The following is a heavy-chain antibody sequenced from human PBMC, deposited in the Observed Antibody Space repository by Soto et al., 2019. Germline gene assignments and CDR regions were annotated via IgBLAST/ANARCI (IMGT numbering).Heavy chain of an antibody. V-gene: IGHV4-59*01. CDR1: GGSISSYY. J-gene: IGHJ4*02. CDR3: ARGGGSPDY. Sequence: QVQLQESGPGLVKPSETLSLTCTVSGGSISSYYWSWIRQPPGKGLEWIGYIYYSRSTNYNPSLKSRVTISVDTSKSQFALKLNSVTAADTAVYYCARGGGSPDYWGQGTLVTVSS. D-gene: IGHD1-26*01. CDR2: IYYSRST.